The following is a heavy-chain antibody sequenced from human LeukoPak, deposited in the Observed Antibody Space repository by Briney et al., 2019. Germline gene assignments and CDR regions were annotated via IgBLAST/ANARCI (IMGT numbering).Heavy chain of an antibody. V-gene: IGHV3-48*01. CDR3: ARVSSGSGSYRTLLSY. D-gene: IGHD3-10*01. J-gene: IGHJ4*02. CDR1: GFTFDDYG. Sequence: GGSLRLSCAASGFTFDDYGMSWVRQAPGKGLEWVSYISSSSSTIYYADSVKGRFTISRDKAKNSLYLQMNSLRAEDTAVYYCARVSSGSGSYRTLLSYWGQGTLVTVSS. CDR2: ISSSSSTI.